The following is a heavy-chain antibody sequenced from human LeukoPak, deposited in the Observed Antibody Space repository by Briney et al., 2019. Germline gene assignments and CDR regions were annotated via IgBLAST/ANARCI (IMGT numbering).Heavy chain of an antibody. Sequence: SQTLSLTFAISGDSVSSNGAAWNWIRQSPSRGLESLGRTCYRSKWYNDYAVSVKSRITINPDTSKNQFSLQLNSVTPEHWPVYYCARERLESGSYYGHYWGQGTLVTVSS. CDR3: ARERLESGSYYGHY. J-gene: IGHJ4*02. CDR1: GDSVSSNGAA. CDR2: TCYRSKWYN. V-gene: IGHV6-1*01. D-gene: IGHD1-26*01.